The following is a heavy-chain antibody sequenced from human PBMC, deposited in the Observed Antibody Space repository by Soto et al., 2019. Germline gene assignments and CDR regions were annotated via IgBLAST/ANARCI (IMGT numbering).Heavy chain of an antibody. J-gene: IGHJ6*02. CDR3: ARGPLYSSSWYKDYYYGMDV. Sequence: SETLSLTCAVYGGSFSGYYWSWIRQPPGKGLEWIGEINHSGSTNYNPSLKSRVTISVDTSKNQFSLKLSSVTAADTAVYYCARGPLYSSSWYKDYYYGMDVWGQGTTVTSP. CDR2: INHSGST. V-gene: IGHV4-34*01. D-gene: IGHD6-13*01. CDR1: GGSFSGYY.